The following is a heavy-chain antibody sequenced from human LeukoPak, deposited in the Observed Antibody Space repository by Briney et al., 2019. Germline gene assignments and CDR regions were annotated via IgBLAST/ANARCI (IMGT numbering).Heavy chain of an antibody. CDR1: GFTFSSYG. Sequence: GGSLRLSCAASGFTFSSYGMHWDRQAPGKGLEWVAVIWYDGSNKNYADSVKGRFTIPRDNSKNTLYLQMNSLRAEDTAVYYCAKNQEGAYSGYDLFDYWGQGTLVTVSS. CDR3: AKNQEGAYSGYDLFDY. J-gene: IGHJ4*02. V-gene: IGHV3-33*06. D-gene: IGHD5-12*01. CDR2: IWYDGSNK.